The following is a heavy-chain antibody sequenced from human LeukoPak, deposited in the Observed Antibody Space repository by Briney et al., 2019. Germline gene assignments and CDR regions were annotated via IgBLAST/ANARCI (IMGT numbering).Heavy chain of an antibody. CDR2: INTKRGDT. CDR3: ARDGDSPMVDFDY. CDR1: GYTFSDEY. D-gene: IGHD5-18*01. Sequence: ASVKVSCKASGYTFSDEYMYWVRQAPGQGLEWMGWINTKRGDTRYAQKFQGRVTMTRDTSIGTICMELSGLRSDDTGVYYCARDGDSPMVDFDYWGQGTLVTVSS. J-gene: IGHJ4*02. V-gene: IGHV1-2*02.